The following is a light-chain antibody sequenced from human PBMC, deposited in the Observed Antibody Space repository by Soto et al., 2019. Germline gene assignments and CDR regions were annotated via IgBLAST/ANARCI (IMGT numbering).Light chain of an antibody. CDR3: QSYDSSNPNWV. Sequence: NFMLTQPHCVSESPGKTVTISCTRSSGSIASNYVQWYQQRPGSSPTTVIYKNNQRPSGVPDRFSGSIDSSSNSASLTISGLKTEDEADYYCQSYDSSNPNWVFGGGTKLTVL. CDR2: KNN. V-gene: IGLV6-57*01. CDR1: SGSIASNY. J-gene: IGLJ3*02.